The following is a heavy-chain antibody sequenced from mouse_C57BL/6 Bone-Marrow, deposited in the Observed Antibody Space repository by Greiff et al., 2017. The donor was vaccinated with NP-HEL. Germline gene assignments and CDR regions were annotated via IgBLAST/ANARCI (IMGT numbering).Heavy chain of an antibody. J-gene: IGHJ4*01. Sequence: DVKLVESGGGLVQPGGSLKLSCAASGFTFSDSYMYWVRQTPETRLEWVAYISNGGGSTYYTDTVKGRFTISRDNAKNTLYLQMSRLQSEDTAMYYCASRMDYWDQGPGATVTA. V-gene: IGHV5-12*01. CDR1: GFTFSDSY. CDR2: ISNGGGST. CDR3: ASRMDY.